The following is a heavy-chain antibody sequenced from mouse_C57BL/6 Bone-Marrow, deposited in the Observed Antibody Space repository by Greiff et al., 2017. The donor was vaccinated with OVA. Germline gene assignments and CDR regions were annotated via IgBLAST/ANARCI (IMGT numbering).Heavy chain of an antibody. V-gene: IGHV1-69*01. CDR1: GYTFTSYW. CDR3: ASPYGSSPLGYWYFDV. D-gene: IGHD1-1*01. CDR2: IDPSDSYT. J-gene: IGHJ1*03. Sequence: QVQLQQPGAELVMPGASVKLSCKASGYTFTSYWMHWVKQRPGQGLEWIGEIDPSDSYTNYNQKFKGKSTLTVDKSSSTAYMQLSSLTSEDSAVYSCASPYGSSPLGYWYFDVWGTGTTVTVSS.